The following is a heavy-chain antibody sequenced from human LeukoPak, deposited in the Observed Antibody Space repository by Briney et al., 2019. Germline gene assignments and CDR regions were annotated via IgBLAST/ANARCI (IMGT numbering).Heavy chain of an antibody. V-gene: IGHV3-23*01. Sequence: GGSLRLSCAASRITFSNYAMSWVRQAPGEGLEWVSVISVSGGATFYADSVKGRFTIARDNSKNTLYLQMNSLRAEDTAVYFCAIMDGHCSGGHCYKYFDYWGQGTLVTDSS. CDR3: AIMDGHCSGGHCYKYFDY. D-gene: IGHD2-21*01. J-gene: IGHJ4*02. CDR1: RITFSNYA. CDR2: ISVSGGAT.